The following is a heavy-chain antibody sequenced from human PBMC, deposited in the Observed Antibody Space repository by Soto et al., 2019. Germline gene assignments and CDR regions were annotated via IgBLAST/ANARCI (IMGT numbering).Heavy chain of an antibody. CDR3: ARAWNPYDFWSGDQHNWFDP. J-gene: IGHJ5*02. CDR1: GGSISSYY. V-gene: IGHV4-59*01. CDR2: IYYSGST. D-gene: IGHD3-3*01. Sequence: SETLSLTCTVSGGSISSYYWSWIRQPPGKGLEWIGYIYYSGSTNYNPSLKSRVTISVDTSKNQFSLKLSSVTAADTAVYYCARAWNPYDFWSGDQHNWFDPWGQGTLVTVSS.